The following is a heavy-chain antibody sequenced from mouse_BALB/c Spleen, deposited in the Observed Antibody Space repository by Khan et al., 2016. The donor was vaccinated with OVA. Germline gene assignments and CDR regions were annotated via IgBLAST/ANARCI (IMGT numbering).Heavy chain of an antibody. J-gene: IGHJ2*01. Sequence: IQLVQSGPEVVKPGASVKMSCKASGYTFTSYVIHWMKQKPGQALEWIGYIYPYNDDIKYNENFKGKATLTSDKSSRTAYMELRSLTSEDSAVYYCAKNYRYDVYFDYWGQGTTLAVSS. CDR3: AKNYRYDVYFDY. V-gene: IGHV1S136*01. D-gene: IGHD2-14*01. CDR2: IYPYNDDI. CDR1: GYTFTSYV.